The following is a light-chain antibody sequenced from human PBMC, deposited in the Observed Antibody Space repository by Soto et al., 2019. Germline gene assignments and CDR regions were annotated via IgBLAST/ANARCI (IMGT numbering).Light chain of an antibody. CDR1: QSIRTY. CDR3: QQYDKWPYT. V-gene: IGKV1-5*01. CDR2: DAS. Sequence: DIQMTQSPSTLSASVGDTVTIACRASQSIRTYLAWFQQKPGKAPNLLIYDASSLHSGVPSRFSGSGSGTEFTLTISSLQSDDFATYYCQQYDKWPYTFGQGTNLEIK. J-gene: IGKJ2*01.